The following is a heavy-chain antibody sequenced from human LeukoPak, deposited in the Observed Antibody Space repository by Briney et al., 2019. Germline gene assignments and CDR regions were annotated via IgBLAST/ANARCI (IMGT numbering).Heavy chain of an antibody. D-gene: IGHD5-12*01. CDR2: IYYSGST. V-gene: IGHV4-59*01. CDR1: GGSISSYY. J-gene: IGHJ6*02. Sequence: SETLSLTCTVSGGSISSYYWSWIRQPPGKGLEWIGYIYYSGSTNYNPSLKSRVTISVDTSKNQFSLKLSSVTAADTAVYYCARYSGYDSVTYYYGMDVWGQGTTVTVSS. CDR3: ARYSGYDSVTYYYGMDV.